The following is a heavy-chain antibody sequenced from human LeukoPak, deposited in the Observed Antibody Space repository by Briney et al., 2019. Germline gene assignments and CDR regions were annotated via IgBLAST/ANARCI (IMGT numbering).Heavy chain of an antibody. J-gene: IGHJ4*02. CDR1: GDSVSSNSAA. V-gene: IGHV6-1*01. CDR2: TYYRSKWYN. Sequence: SQTLSLTCAISGDSVSSNSAAWNWIRQSPSRGLEWLGGTYYRSKWYNEYTVSLKSRITINPDTYKNQSTLQPNSLPPGDTAVYYCARFDYGAPDYWGQGTLVTVSS. D-gene: IGHD3-16*01. CDR3: ARFDYGAPDY.